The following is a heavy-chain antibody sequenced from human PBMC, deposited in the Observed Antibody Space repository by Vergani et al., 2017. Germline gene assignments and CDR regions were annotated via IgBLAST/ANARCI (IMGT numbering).Heavy chain of an antibody. V-gene: IGHV4-39*07. CDR3: ARAPTLGRSEMGYYYYGMDV. CDR2: IYYSGST. Sequence: QLQLQESGPGLVKPSETLSLTCTVSGGSISSSSYYWGWIRQPPGKGLEWIGSIYYSGSTYYNPSLQRRVTISVDTSKNPFSLKLSSVTAADTAVYYCARAPTLGRSEMGYYYYGMDVWGQGTTVTVSS. J-gene: IGHJ6*02. D-gene: IGHD1-14*01. CDR1: GGSISSSSYY.